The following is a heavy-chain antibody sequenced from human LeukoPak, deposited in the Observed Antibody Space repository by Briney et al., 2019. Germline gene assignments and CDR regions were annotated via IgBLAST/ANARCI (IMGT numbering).Heavy chain of an antibody. CDR2: ISAYNGNT. Sequence: GGSLRLSCAASGFTFTSYGISWVRQAPGQGLEWMGWISAYNGNTNYAQKLQGRVTMTTDTSTSTAYMELRSLRSDDTAVYYCARDAYDFWSVAHMDVWGKGTTVTVSS. CDR1: GFTFTSYG. CDR3: ARDAYDFWSVAHMDV. J-gene: IGHJ6*03. V-gene: IGHV1-18*01. D-gene: IGHD3-3*01.